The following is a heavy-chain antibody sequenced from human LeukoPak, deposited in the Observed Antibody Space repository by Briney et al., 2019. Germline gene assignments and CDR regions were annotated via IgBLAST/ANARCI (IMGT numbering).Heavy chain of an antibody. V-gene: IGHV3-23*01. Sequence: PGGSLRLSCAASGFTFSSYAMAWVRQAPGKGLEWVSAIRGTGGSTYYADSVKGRFTISRDNSKNTLHLQMNSLRAEDTAVYYCAKKAYIGNSNYYYGMDVWGQGTTVTVSS. CDR2: IRGTGGST. D-gene: IGHD4-23*01. CDR3: AKKAYIGNSNYYYGMDV. J-gene: IGHJ6*02. CDR1: GFTFSSYA.